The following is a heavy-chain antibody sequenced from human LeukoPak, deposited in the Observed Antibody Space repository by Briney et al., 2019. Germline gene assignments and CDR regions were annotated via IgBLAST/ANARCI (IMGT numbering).Heavy chain of an antibody. CDR2: IIPIFGTA. Sequence: SVKVSCKASGGTFSSYAISWVRQAPGQGLEWMGGIIPIFGTANYAQTFQGRGTITTDDSTSTAYMELSSLRSEDTAVYYCARDRTDYYDSSGEFDYWGQGTLVTVSS. V-gene: IGHV1-69*05. CDR3: ARDRTDYYDSSGEFDY. D-gene: IGHD3-22*01. J-gene: IGHJ4*02. CDR1: GGTFSSYA.